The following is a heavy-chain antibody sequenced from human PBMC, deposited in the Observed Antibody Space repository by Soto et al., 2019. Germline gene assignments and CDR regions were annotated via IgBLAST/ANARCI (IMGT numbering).Heavy chain of an antibody. J-gene: IGHJ4*02. Sequence: ASVKVSCKVSGYTLTELSMHWVRQAPGKGLEWMGGFDPEDGETIYAQKFQGRVTMTEDTSTDTAYMELSSLRSEDTAAYYCATFYGSAPRTIVGATGLYYWGQGTLVTVSS. CDR3: ATFYGSAPRTIVGATGLYY. V-gene: IGHV1-24*01. CDR2: FDPEDGET. CDR1: GYTLTELS. D-gene: IGHD1-26*01.